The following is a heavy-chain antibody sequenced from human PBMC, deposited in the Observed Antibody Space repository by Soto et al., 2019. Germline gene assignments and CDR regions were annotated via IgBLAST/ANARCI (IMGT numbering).Heavy chain of an antibody. CDR3: ARRASR. J-gene: IGHJ3*01. CDR2: IHPSGQPI. CDR1: GFTFSSSE. Sequence: EVQLVESGGGLVQPGGSLRLSCAVSGFTFSSSEMYWVRQAPGKGLEWISYIHPSGQPIFYADSVKGRFTISRDNANNSLFLQMNSLRAEDTAVYYCARRASRWGQGTMATVSS. D-gene: IGHD1-26*01. V-gene: IGHV3-48*03.